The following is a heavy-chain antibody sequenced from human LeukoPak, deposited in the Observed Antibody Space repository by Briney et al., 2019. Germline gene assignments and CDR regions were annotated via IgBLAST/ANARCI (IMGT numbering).Heavy chain of an antibody. CDR2: IYHSGST. V-gene: IGHV4-38-2*01. Sequence: SETLSLTCAVSGYSISSSYYWGWIRQPPGKGLEWIGTIYHSGSTHYNPSLKSRVTLSVDTSKNQFSLKLRSVTAADTAVYYCASLPSNTVTHDYWGQGALVTVSS. CDR1: GYSISSSYY. J-gene: IGHJ4*02. D-gene: IGHD4-11*01. CDR3: ASLPSNTVTHDY.